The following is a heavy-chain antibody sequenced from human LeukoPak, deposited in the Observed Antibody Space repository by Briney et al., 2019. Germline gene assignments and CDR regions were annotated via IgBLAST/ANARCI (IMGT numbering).Heavy chain of an antibody. V-gene: IGHV1-18*01. Sequence: ASVKVSCKASGYTFTSYGISWVRQAPGQGLEWMGWISAYNGNTNYAQKLQGRVTMTTDTSTSTAYMELRSLRSDDTAVYYCARFLLDGSGSYYVYDYWGQGTLGTVSS. CDR2: ISAYNGNT. CDR3: ARFLLDGSGSYYVYDY. J-gene: IGHJ4*02. CDR1: GYTFTSYG. D-gene: IGHD3-10*01.